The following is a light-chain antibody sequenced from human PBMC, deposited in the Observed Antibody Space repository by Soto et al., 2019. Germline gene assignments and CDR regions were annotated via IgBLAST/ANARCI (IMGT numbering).Light chain of an antibody. V-gene: IGLV2-23*02. J-gene: IGLJ1*01. Sequence: QSALTQPASMSGSPGQSITISCTGTSSDVGSYNLVSWYQHHPGEAPKLIIYDANKRPSGISNRFSGSKSGNTASLTISGLQAEDEADYYCCSYAGSTTFPYVFGTGTKVTVL. CDR3: CSYAGSTTFPYV. CDR1: SSDVGSYNL. CDR2: DAN.